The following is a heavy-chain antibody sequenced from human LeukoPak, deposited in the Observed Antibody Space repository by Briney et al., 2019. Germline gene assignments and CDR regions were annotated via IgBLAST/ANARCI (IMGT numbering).Heavy chain of an antibody. V-gene: IGHV4-59*12. Sequence: PSETLSLTCTVSGVSISSYYWSWIRQPPGKGLEWIGYIYHSGSTYYNPSLKSRVTISVDRSKNQFSLKLSSVTAADTAVYYCARDDNSGWYGIDYWGQGTLVTVSS. CDR2: IYHSGST. D-gene: IGHD6-19*01. CDR1: GVSISSYY. CDR3: ARDDNSGWYGIDY. J-gene: IGHJ4*02.